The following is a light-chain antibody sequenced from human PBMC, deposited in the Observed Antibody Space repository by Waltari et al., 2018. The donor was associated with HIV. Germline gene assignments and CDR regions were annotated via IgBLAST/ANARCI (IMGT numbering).Light chain of an antibody. CDR1: NSSIANNY. CDR2: END. CDR3: GTWDTSLAAYV. Sequence: QSILTRPPSVSATPGHNVNISCSGSNSSIANNYVSWYQLIPGTAPNRLIFENDKRPSGIPDRFSGSKSGTSATLGIIGLQPGDEADYYCGTWDTSLAAYVFTPGTKVIV. V-gene: IGLV1-51*01. J-gene: IGLJ1*01.